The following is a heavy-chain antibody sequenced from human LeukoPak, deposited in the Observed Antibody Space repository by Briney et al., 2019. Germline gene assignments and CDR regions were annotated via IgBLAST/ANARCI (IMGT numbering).Heavy chain of an antibody. D-gene: IGHD3-22*01. Sequence: GGSLRLSCAASGFTFDDYGMSWVRQAPGKGLEWVSGINWNGGSTGYADSVKGRFTISRDNAKNSLYLQMNSLRAEDTALYHCARGDSSGYYFDYWGPGTLVTVSS. CDR3: ARGDSSGYYFDY. J-gene: IGHJ4*02. CDR1: GFTFDDYG. CDR2: INWNGGST. V-gene: IGHV3-20*01.